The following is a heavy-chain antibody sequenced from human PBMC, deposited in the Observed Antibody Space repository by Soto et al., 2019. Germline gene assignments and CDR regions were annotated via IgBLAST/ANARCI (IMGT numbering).Heavy chain of an antibody. CDR2: IKQDGSEK. V-gene: IGHV3-7*01. Sequence: VGSLRLSCAASGFSFRNYGMNWVRQAPGKGLEWVANIKQDGSEKYYVDSVKGRFTISRDNAKNSLYLQMNSLRAEDTAVYYCARDNMADTAIAYWGQGTLVTVSS. CDR1: GFSFRNYG. CDR3: ARDNMADTAIAY. D-gene: IGHD5-18*01. J-gene: IGHJ4*02.